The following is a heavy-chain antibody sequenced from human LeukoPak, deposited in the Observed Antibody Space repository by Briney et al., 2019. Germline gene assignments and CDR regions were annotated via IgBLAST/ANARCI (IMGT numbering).Heavy chain of an antibody. CDR2: INSDGSDT. J-gene: IGHJ4*02. V-gene: IGHV3-74*01. D-gene: IGHD2-15*01. CDR1: GFTFSSYW. CDR3: ARDRCSGGICYSFDQ. Sequence: GGSLRLSCAASGFTFSSYWMHWVRQAPGKGLVWVSRINSDGSDTRYADSVKGRFTISRDNAKNSLYLQMNSLRAEDTAVYYCARDRCSGGICYSFDQWGQGTLVTVSS.